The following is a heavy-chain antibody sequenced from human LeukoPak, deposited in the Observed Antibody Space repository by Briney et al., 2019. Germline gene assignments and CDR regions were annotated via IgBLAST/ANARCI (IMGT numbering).Heavy chain of an antibody. J-gene: IGHJ4*02. CDR3: AKLGFNCSGGRCYTCGY. CDR2: IYASGDST. Sequence: PGGSLRLSCAASGFTFSSYAMGWVRQAPGKGLEWVSGIYASGDSTYYGDSVKGRFTVSRDNSKSTLYLEMNSLRAEDTAVYYCAKLGFNCSGGRCYTCGYWGQGTLVTVSS. D-gene: IGHD2-15*01. V-gene: IGHV3-23*01. CDR1: GFTFSSYA.